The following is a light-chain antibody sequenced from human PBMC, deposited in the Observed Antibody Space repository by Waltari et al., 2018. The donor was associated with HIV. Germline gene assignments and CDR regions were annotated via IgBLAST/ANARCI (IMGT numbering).Light chain of an antibody. CDR2: EVS. J-gene: IGLJ2*01. V-gene: IGLV2-23*02. CDR1: SSDVGGSNL. Sequence: QSALTQPASVSGSPGQSITISCTGTSSDVGGSNLVSWYQQHPGKAPKRMIYEVSKRPSGVSNRFSGSKSGNTASLTISGLQAEDEADYYCCAYAGSTTYVIFGGGTKLTVL. CDR3: CAYAGSTTYVI.